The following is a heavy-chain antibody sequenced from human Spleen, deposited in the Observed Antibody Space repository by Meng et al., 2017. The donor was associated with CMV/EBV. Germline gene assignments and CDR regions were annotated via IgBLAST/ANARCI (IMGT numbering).Heavy chain of an antibody. J-gene: IGHJ6*02. CDR2: IGTAGDT. CDR1: GFTFSNYD. CDR3: ARGGCSSTSCSTYSYYGMDV. Sequence: GESLKISCAASGFTFSNYDMHWLRQPTGKGPEWVSSIGTAGDTYYPGSEKGRSTISRENAKNSLYLQMDSLRAGDTAVYYCARGGCSSTSCSTYSYYGMDVWGQGTTVTVSS. D-gene: IGHD2-2*02. V-gene: IGHV3-13*01.